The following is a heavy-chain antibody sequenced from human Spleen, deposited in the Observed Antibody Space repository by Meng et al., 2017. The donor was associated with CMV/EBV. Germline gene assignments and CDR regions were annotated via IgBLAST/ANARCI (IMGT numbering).Heavy chain of an antibody. CDR2: IYYSGTT. Sequence: SETLSLTCTVSGGSISSGDYYWSWIRQPPGKGLEWIGYIYYSGTTYYNPSLKSRLTISVDTSKNQFSLRLTSVTAADTAVYYCAREVGAPYFDLWGHGTLVTVSS. CDR3: AREVGAPYFDL. V-gene: IGHV4-30-4*08. J-gene: IGHJ5*02. CDR1: GGSISSGDYY. D-gene: IGHD1-26*01.